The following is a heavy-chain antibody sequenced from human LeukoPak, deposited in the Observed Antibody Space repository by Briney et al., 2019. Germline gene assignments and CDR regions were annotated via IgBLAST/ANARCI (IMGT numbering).Heavy chain of an antibody. CDR3: GRDLPIRIVGARD. V-gene: IGHV1-18*01. CDR2: ISAYHGNT. CDR1: GYTFTSYG. D-gene: IGHD1-26*01. Sequence: ASVKVSCKASGYTFTSYGISWVRQAPGQGLEWMGWISAYHGNTNYTQKLQGRVTMTTDTSTTTAYMELRSLRSDDTAVYYCGRDLPIRIVGARDWGQGTLVTASS. J-gene: IGHJ4*02.